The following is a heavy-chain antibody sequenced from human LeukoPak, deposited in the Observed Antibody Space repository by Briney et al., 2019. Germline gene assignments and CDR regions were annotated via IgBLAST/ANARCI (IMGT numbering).Heavy chain of an antibody. V-gene: IGHV1-18*01. CDR1: GYTFTSYG. Sequence: GASVKVSCKASGYTFTSYGISWVRQAPGQGLEWMGWISAYNGNTNYAQKLQGRVTMTTDTSTSTAYVELRSLRSDDTAVYYCARVVFVAVAVGWFDPWGQGTLVTVSS. D-gene: IGHD6-19*01. CDR3: ARVVFVAVAVGWFDP. CDR2: ISAYNGNT. J-gene: IGHJ5*02.